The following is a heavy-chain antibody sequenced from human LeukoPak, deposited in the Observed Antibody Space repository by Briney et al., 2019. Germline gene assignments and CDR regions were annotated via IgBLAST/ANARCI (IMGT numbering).Heavy chain of an antibody. J-gene: IGHJ1*01. V-gene: IGHV3-53*01. CDR1: GFTVSSNT. CDR2: LQRDGTT. Sequence: GGFLRLSCAASGFTVSSNTVIWVRQAPGKGLEWVSVLQRDGTTYYKDSVEGRFTISRDNSKNTIYLQMNSLRDGDTAVYYCSRETPDRHDKIENWGQGTLVTVSS. CDR3: SRETPDRHDKIEN. D-gene: IGHD3-22*01.